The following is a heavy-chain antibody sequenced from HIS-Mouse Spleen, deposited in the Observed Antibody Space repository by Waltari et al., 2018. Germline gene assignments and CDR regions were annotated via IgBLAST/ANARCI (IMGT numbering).Heavy chain of an antibody. CDR3: ARGQWELLYFDY. CDR2: IYYSEST. D-gene: IGHD1-26*01. J-gene: IGHJ4*02. V-gene: IGHV4-59*01. CDR1: GGSISSYY. Sequence: QVQLQESGPGLVKPSETLSLTCTVSGGSISSYYWSWIRQPPGKGLEWIGDIYYSESTNYTPSRKSRVTISVDTYKNQFSLKLSSVTAADTAVYYCARGQWELLYFDYWGQGTLVTVSS.